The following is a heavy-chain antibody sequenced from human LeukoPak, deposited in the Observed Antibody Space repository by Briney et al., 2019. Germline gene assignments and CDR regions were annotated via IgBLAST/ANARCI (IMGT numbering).Heavy chain of an antibody. J-gene: IGHJ3*02. D-gene: IGHD2-2*01. CDR2: INHSGST. V-gene: IGHV4-34*01. Sequence: KPSETLSLTCAVYGGSFSGYYWSWIRQPPGKGLEWIGEINHSGSTNYNPSLKSRVTISVDTSKNQFSLKLRSVTAADTAVYYCARRTSYCSSTSCYYYGTSPAFDIWGQGTMVTVSS. CDR1: GGSFSGYY. CDR3: ARRTSYCSSTSCYYYGTSPAFDI.